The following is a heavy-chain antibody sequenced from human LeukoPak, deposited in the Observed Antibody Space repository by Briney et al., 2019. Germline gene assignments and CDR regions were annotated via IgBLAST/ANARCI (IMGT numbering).Heavy chain of an antibody. CDR2: IRTRTNRYAT. V-gene: IGHV3-73*01. CDR3: TRLDYGSDY. J-gene: IGHJ4*02. CDR1: GFTFSVSA. D-gene: IGHD3-10*01. Sequence: PGGSLRLSCAASGFTFSVSAIHWVRKASGKGLEWVGRIRTRTNRYATAYAAAVKGRFTVSRDDSKNTAYLQMNSLKTEDTAVYYCTRLDYGSDYWGQGTQVIVSS.